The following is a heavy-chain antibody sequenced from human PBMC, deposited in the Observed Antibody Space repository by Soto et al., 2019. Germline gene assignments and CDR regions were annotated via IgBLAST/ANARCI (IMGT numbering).Heavy chain of an antibody. V-gene: IGHV3-23*01. J-gene: IGHJ6*02. D-gene: IGHD2-2*03. CDR1: GFTFSTYA. CDR3: AKDLGYCSSSTCQPPFGMDV. CDR2: ISDSGGRT. Sequence: GGSLRLSCAGSGFTFSTYAMTWVRQAPGKGLEWVSSISDSGGRTHYADSVKGRVTISRDNSKNTLTLQLNSHRVDDTDVYYCAKDLGYCSSSTCQPPFGMDVWGQGTTVTVSS.